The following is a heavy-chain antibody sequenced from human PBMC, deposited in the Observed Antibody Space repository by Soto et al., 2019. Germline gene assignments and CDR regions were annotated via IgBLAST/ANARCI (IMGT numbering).Heavy chain of an antibody. D-gene: IGHD4-17*01. CDR2: IRGDGSRE. CDR1: GFTFGNYW. V-gene: IGHV3-7*05. Sequence: DVQLVESGGDLVQPGGSLRLSCAASGFTFGNYWMAWVRQAPGKGLEWVANIRGDGSREYYLDSVRGRFSVSRDNAQESLYLQMTGVRVEDTAVYYCARDVNYGDGTAYYDVFDIWGQGTVVTVSS. J-gene: IGHJ3*02. CDR3: ARDVNYGDGTAYYDVFDI.